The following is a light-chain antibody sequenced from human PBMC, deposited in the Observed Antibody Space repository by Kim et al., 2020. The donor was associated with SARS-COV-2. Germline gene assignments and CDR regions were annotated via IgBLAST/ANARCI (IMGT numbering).Light chain of an antibody. Sequence: SIGDTVTIACRARQDIRNDLGWYQQKPGEAPELLIYAASSLQSGVTSRFAGSRSGTDFTLTISSLQPEDFATYYCLQDYNYPYTFGQGTKLEIK. CDR3: LQDYNYPYT. CDR2: AAS. CDR1: QDIRND. V-gene: IGKV1-6*01. J-gene: IGKJ2*01.